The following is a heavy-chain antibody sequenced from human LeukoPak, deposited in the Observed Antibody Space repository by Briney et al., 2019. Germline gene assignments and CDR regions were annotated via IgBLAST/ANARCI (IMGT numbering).Heavy chain of an antibody. J-gene: IGHJ4*02. Sequence: KPSETLSLTCTVSGGSITNYYWTWIRQPPGKGLEWIGYIYYSGIANYSPSLKSRVTMSVDTSKNQFSLSLNSVAAADTAVYYCARGQGYGLLNAVDFWGRGTLVTVTS. D-gene: IGHD5-18*01. V-gene: IGHV4-59*01. CDR2: IYYSGIA. CDR1: GGSITNYY. CDR3: ARGQGYGLLNAVDF.